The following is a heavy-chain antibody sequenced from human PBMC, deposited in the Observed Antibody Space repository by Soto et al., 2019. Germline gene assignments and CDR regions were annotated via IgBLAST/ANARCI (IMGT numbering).Heavy chain of an antibody. CDR1: DFTFSSYG. Sequence: QVHLVESGGGVVQPGRSLRLSCAASDFTFSSYGMHWVRQAPGKGLEWVAVIWYDGSKTYYADSVKGRFTISRDNSKNTLYLQMNSLRPEDTAVYYCAKDRGALRWSEEHYYFDYWGQGTLVTVSP. J-gene: IGHJ4*02. CDR2: IWYDGSKT. V-gene: IGHV3-33*06. CDR3: AKDRGALRWSEEHYYFDY. D-gene: IGHD4-17*01.